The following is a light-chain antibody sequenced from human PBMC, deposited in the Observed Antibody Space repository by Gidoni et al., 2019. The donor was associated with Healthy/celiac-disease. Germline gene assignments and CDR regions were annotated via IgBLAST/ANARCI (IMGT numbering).Light chain of an antibody. CDR1: QSVSSY. Sequence: VLTQSTATLSLSPGDRATLSCRASQSVSSYLAWYQQKPGQAPRLLIYDASNRATGIPARFSGSGSGTDFTFTISSLEPEGFAVYYCQQRGYWPPLTFGGGTKVEIK. J-gene: IGKJ4*01. CDR3: QQRGYWPPLT. CDR2: DAS. V-gene: IGKV3-11*01.